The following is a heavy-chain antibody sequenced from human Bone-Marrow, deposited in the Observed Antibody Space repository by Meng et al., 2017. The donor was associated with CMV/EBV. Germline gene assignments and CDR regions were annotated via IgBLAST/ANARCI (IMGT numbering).Heavy chain of an antibody. CDR3: ARDYCSSTSCYMAVALFDNWFDP. Sequence: SETLSLTCAVYGGSFSGYYLTWIRQSPGKGLEWMGEIMDGGDSKFNPSLKSRVTISVDTSKNQFSLKLSSVTAADTAVYYCARDYCSSTSCYMAVALFDNWFDPWGQGTLVTVSS. D-gene: IGHD2-2*02. J-gene: IGHJ5*02. V-gene: IGHV4-34*12. CDR2: IMDGGDS. CDR1: GGSFSGYY.